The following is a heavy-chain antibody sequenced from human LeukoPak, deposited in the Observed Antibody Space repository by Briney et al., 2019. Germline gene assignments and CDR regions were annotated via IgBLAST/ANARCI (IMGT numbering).Heavy chain of an antibody. J-gene: IGHJ4*02. CDR3: SRGLHDYGDSNYYFDQ. D-gene: IGHD4-17*01. V-gene: IGHV3-49*03. CDR2: IRKKGYGETT. Sequence: GGSLRLSCTASGFTFGDDAWSWFRQAPGKGLEWICFIRKKGYGETTDYAASVRGRFTISRDDAKSIAYLHMNSLKTEDTALYYCSRGLHDYGDSNYYFDQWGRGTLVTVSS. CDR1: GFTFGDDA.